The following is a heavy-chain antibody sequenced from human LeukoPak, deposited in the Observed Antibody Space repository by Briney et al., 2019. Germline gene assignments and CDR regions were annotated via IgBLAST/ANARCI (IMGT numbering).Heavy chain of an antibody. CDR3: ARDSSSWSRYFDY. CDR1: GYTFTGYY. D-gene: IGHD6-13*01. CDR2: INPNSGGT. V-gene: IGHV1-2*04. J-gene: IGHJ4*02. Sequence: ASVKVSCKASGYTFTGYYMHWVRQAPGQGGEWMGWINPNSGGTNYAQKFQGWVTITRDTSISTAYMELSRLRSDDTAVYYCARDSSSWSRYFDYWGQGTLVTVSS.